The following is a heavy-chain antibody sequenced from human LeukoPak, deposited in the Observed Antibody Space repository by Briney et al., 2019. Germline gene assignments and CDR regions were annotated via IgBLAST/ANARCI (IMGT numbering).Heavy chain of an antibody. CDR3: AKDLTPHYYDSSGYYDY. J-gene: IGHJ4*02. V-gene: IGHV3-33*06. CDR2: IWYDGSNK. CDR1: GFTFSSYG. D-gene: IGHD3-22*01. Sequence: GRSLRLSCAASGFTFSSYGMHWVRQAPGKGLEWVAVIWYDGSNKYYADSVKGRFTISRDNSKNTLYLQMNSLRAEDTAVYYCAKDLTPHYYDSSGYYDYWGQGTLVTVSS.